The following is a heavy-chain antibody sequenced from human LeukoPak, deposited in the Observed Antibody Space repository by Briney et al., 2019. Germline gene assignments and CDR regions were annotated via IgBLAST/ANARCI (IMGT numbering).Heavy chain of an antibody. V-gene: IGHV1-3*01. CDR1: GYTFISYA. CDR3: AMYNYDILTGYYKSEAIDI. D-gene: IGHD3-9*01. Sequence: GASVKVSCKASGYTFISYAMHWVRQAPGQRLEWMGWINAGNGNTKYSQKFQGRVTITRDTSASTAYMELSSLRSEDTAVYYCAMYNYDILTGYYKSEAIDIWGQGTMVTDSS. CDR2: INAGNGNT. J-gene: IGHJ3*02.